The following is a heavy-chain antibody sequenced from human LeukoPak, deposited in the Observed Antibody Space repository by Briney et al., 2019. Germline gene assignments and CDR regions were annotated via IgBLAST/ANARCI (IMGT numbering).Heavy chain of an antibody. CDR2: IYHSGSP. Sequence: SGPLSLTLPVSWSSLNRSNCGRGVRHPPGKGRECVGEIYHSGSPNYNPSLKSRVTISVDKSTNQFSLKLSSVTAADTAVYYCARDGGYYYGSGSPPNSWGKGTTVTVSS. CDR3: ARDGGYYYGSGSPPNS. D-gene: IGHD3-10*01. V-gene: IGHV4-4*02. J-gene: IGHJ6*04. CDR1: WSSLNRSNC.